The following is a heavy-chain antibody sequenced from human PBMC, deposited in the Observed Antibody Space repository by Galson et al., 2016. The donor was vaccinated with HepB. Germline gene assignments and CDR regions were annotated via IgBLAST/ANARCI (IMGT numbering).Heavy chain of an antibody. CDR2: ISPRGDMS. CDR1: GGTFGSFA. CDR3: ARVQRYFSDSSCSRPYY. D-gene: IGHD3-22*01. Sequence: SVKVSCKASGGTFGSFAIAWVRQAPGHGFEWMGIISPRGDMSVYAQKFQGRVTMTRDTSTSTDYMELSSLRSEDTAMYYCARVQRYFSDSSCSRPYYWGQGTLVTVSS. V-gene: IGHV1-46*01. J-gene: IGHJ4*02.